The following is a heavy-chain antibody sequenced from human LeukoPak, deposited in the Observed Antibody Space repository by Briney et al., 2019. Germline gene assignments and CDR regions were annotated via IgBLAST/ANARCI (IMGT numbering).Heavy chain of an antibody. CDR3: AKVDDSGSYT. J-gene: IGHJ5*02. V-gene: IGHV3-15*01. CDR2: IKSKTDGGTI. Sequence: GGSLRLSCAASGFTVSSAWMNWVRQTPGTGLEWVGLIKSKTDGGTIDYAAPVKGRFTISRDNSKNTLYLQMNSLRAEDTAVYYCAKVDDSGSYTWGQGTLVTVSS. D-gene: IGHD1-26*01. CDR1: GFTVSSAW.